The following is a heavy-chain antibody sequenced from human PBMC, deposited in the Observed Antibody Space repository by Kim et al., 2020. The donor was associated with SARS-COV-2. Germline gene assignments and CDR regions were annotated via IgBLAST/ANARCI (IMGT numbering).Heavy chain of an antibody. J-gene: IGHJ5*02. V-gene: IGHV4-34*01. CDR3: ARQAIAAAGNWFDP. D-gene: IGHD6-13*01. Sequence: NPSSKSRVTISVDMSKNQFSLKLSSVTAADTAVYFCARQAIAAAGNWFDPWGQGILVTVSS.